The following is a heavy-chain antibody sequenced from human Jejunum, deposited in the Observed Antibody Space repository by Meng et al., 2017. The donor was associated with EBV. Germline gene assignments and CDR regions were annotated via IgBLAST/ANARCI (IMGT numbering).Heavy chain of an antibody. Sequence: QGQLGGSGVGVVQPGGSLCLSCAASGFTFSGYAMHWVRQAPGKGLEWVAVISDDGSNKYYVDSVKGRFTISRDNSENSLYLQMNTLRAEDTAVYYCVKDEGYSGSYWADHWGQGALVTVSS. CDR2: ISDDGSNK. D-gene: IGHD1-26*01. CDR1: GFTFSGYA. V-gene: IGHV3-30*18. CDR3: VKDEGYSGSYWADH. J-gene: IGHJ4*02.